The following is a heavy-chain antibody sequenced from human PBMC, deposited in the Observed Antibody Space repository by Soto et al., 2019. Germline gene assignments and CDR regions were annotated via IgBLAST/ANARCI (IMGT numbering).Heavy chain of an antibody. D-gene: IGHD5-12*01. CDR3: ARPRDGYNYGLDY. CDR2: IYHSGST. Sequence: SETLSLTCAVSGGSISSSNWWSWVRQPPGKGLEWIGEIYHSGSTNYNPSLKSRVTISVDKSKNQFSLKLSSVTAADTAVYYCARPRDGYNYGLDYWGQGTLVTVSS. V-gene: IGHV4-4*02. J-gene: IGHJ4*02. CDR1: GGSISSSNW.